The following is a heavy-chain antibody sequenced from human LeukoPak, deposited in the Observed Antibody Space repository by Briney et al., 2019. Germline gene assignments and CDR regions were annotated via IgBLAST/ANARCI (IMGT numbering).Heavy chain of an antibody. V-gene: IGHV3-23*01. J-gene: IGHJ4*02. D-gene: IGHD2-2*01. CDR2: ISGSGGST. CDR1: GFTFSSYA. Sequence: GGSLTLSCAASGFTFSSYAMSWVRQAPGKGLEWVSAISGSGGSTYYADSVKGSFTISRDNSKNTLYLQMNSLRAEDTAVYYCAKNSVGYCSSTSCPFYFDYWGQGTLVTVSS. CDR3: AKNSVGYCSSTSCPFYFDY.